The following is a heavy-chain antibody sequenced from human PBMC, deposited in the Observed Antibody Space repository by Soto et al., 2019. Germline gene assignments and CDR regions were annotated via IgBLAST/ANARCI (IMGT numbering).Heavy chain of an antibody. D-gene: IGHD5-12*01. Sequence: EVQLVESGGGLVQPGGSLRLSCAASGFTFSGYWMHWVRQVPGKGLVWVSRINSDGSSTSYADSVKGRFTISRDNAKNTLYLQMNSLRAEDTAVYYCARDSPVATIRPYYYGMDVWGQGTTVTVSS. CDR1: GFTFSGYW. CDR2: INSDGSST. CDR3: ARDSPVATIRPYYYGMDV. V-gene: IGHV3-74*01. J-gene: IGHJ6*02.